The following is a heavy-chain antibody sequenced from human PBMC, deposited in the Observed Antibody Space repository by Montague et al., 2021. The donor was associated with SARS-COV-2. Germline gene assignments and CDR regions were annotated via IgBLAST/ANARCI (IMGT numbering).Heavy chain of an antibody. D-gene: IGHD3-16*02. CDR3: TRDYRSIVGDGLDI. J-gene: IGHJ3*02. Sequence: PLRLSCAASGFTFSNYDMNWVRQAPGKGPEWISYISTSAYTTSYAGSVKDRFTISRDNGKNSLYLQMNSLRVEDTAVYYCTRDYRSIVGDGLDIWGQGTKVTVSS. CDR1: GFTFSNYD. CDR2: ISTSAYTT. V-gene: IGHV3-48*03.